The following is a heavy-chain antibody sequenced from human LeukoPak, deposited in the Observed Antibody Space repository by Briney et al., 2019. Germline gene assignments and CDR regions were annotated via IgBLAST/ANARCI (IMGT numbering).Heavy chain of an antibody. CDR2: ISAYNGNT. CDR3: ARIGGLRYFDWLLFFDY. CDR1: GYTFTSYG. V-gene: IGHV1-18*01. J-gene: IGHJ4*02. Sequence: ASVKVSCKASGYTFTSYGISWVRQAPGQGLEWMGWISAYNGNTNYAQKLQGRVTMTTDTSTSTAYMELRSLRSDDTAVYYCARIGGLRYFDWLLFFDYWGQGTLVTVSS. D-gene: IGHD3-9*01.